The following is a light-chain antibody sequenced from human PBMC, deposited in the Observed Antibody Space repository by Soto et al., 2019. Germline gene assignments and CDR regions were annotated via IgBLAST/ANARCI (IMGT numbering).Light chain of an antibody. V-gene: IGLV2-14*01. CDR3: SPYTSSTTXTYV. CDR2: EVS. CDR1: SRDVGAYNY. Sequence: QSLLTQPASVSGSPVQSITISCTGSSRDVGAYNYVSWFQHHPGKSPKLMIDEVSNRPSGVSNRFSGSKSVNTASLTISGLQAEDEADYYCSPYTSSTTXTYVFGTGTKVXV. J-gene: IGLJ1*01.